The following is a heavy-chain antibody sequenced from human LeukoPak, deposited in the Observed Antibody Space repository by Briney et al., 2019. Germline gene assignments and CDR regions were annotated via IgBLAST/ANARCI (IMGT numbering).Heavy chain of an antibody. D-gene: IGHD3-22*01. CDR1: GGTFSSYA. V-gene: IGHV1-69*13. J-gene: IGHJ4*02. CDR2: IIPIFGTA. CDR3: APAQFYDSSGYYLPFDY. Sequence: SVKVSCKASGGTFSSYAISWVRQASGQGLEWMGGIIPIFGTANYAQKFQGRVTITADESTSTAYMELSSLRSEDTAVYYCAPAQFYDSSGYYLPFDYWGQGTLVTVSS.